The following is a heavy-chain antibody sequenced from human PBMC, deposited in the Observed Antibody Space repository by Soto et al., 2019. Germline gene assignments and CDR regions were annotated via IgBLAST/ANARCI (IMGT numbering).Heavy chain of an antibody. CDR2: INHSGST. CDR1: GGSFSGYY. J-gene: IGHJ6*02. V-gene: IGHV4-34*01. CDR3: ARGGGYYYDSSGYFFSAKRVYYYGMDV. Sequence: SETLSLTCAVYGGSFSGYYWSWIRQPPGKGLEWIGEINHSGSTNYNPSLKSRVTISVDTSKNQFSLKLSSVTAADTAVYYCARGGGYYYDSSGYFFSAKRVYYYGMDVWGQGTTVTVSS. D-gene: IGHD3-22*01.